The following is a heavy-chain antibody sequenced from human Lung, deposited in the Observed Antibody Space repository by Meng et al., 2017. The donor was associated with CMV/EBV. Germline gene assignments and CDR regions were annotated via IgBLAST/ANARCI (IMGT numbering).Heavy chain of an antibody. CDR3: IKDMYGGVDYDYLSDYTMDV. D-gene: IGHD3-16*01. J-gene: IGHJ6*02. Sequence: GGSLRLXCAASGFNFDGYTLHWVRQRPGKGLEWVSLVSWDGDSTFYSDAVKGRFTISRDNREKTLYLQMRSLTTEDTALYYCIKDMYGGVDYDYLSDYTMDVXGQGXTVTVSS. CDR2: VSWDGDST. V-gene: IGHV3-43*01. CDR1: GFNFDGYT.